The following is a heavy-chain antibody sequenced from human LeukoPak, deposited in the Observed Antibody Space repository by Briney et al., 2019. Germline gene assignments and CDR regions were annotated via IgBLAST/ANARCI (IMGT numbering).Heavy chain of an antibody. CDR1: GYTLTELS. J-gene: IGHJ6*02. V-gene: IGHV1-24*01. Sequence: ASVKVSCKVSGYTLTELSMHWVRQAPGKGLEWMGGFDPEDGETIYAQKFQGRVTMTEDTSTDTAYMELSSLRSEDTAVYYCATIRSFWSGYTGPVWDYYYYGMDVWGQGTTVTVSS. CDR2: FDPEDGET. CDR3: ATIRSFWSGYTGPVWDYYYYGMDV. D-gene: IGHD3-3*01.